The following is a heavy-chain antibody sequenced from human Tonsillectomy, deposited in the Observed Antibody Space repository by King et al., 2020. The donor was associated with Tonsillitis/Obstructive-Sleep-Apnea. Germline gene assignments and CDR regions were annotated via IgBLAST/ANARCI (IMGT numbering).Heavy chain of an antibody. V-gene: IGHV3-23*04. CDR1: GFTFSIYA. CDR3: ANIAATRGNYFDY. J-gene: IGHJ4*02. D-gene: IGHD6-13*01. Sequence: VQLVESGGGLVQPGGSLRLSCAASGFTFSIYAMSWVRQAPGKGLEWVSSISGSGGSTYNADSVKGRFTISRDNSKNTLYLQMNSLRAEETAVYYCANIAATRGNYFDYWGQGTLVTVSS. CDR2: ISGSGGST.